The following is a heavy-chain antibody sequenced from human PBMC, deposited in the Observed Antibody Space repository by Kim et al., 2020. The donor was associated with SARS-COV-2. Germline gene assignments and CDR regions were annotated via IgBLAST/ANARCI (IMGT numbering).Heavy chain of an antibody. J-gene: IGHJ4*02. CDR1: GGSFSNYY. CDR2: ISHIGNT. V-gene: IGHV4-34*01. Sequence: SETLSLTCAFYGGSFSNYYWTWIRQPPGKGLEWIGEISHIGNTNYNPSFRSRVTISLYTSKNQFSLRLTSVTAADTAVYYCARYGPSYCSSVGCHYYFDYWGQGTLVTVSS. D-gene: IGHD2-2*01. CDR3: ARYGPSYCSSVGCHYYFDY.